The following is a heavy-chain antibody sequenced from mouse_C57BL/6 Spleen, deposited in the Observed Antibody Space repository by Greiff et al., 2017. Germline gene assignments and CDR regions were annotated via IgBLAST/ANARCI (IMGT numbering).Heavy chain of an antibody. V-gene: IGHV1-69*01. CDR2: IDPSDSNT. CDR1: GYTFTSYW. Sequence: QVQLQQPGAELVMPGASVKLSCKASGYTFTSYWMHWVKQRPGQGLEWIGEIDPSDSNTNYNQKFKGKSTLTVDKSSSTAYMQLSSLTSEDSAVYYCARGRQEYYYAMDYWGQGTSVTVSS. D-gene: IGHD3-2*01. J-gene: IGHJ4*01. CDR3: ARGRQEYYYAMDY.